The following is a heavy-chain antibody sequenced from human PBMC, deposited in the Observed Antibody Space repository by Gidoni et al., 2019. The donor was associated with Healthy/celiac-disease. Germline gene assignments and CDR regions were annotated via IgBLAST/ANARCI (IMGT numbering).Heavy chain of an antibody. J-gene: IGHJ4*02. V-gene: IGHV3-9*01. CDR3: AKDTQYQLLSIDY. D-gene: IGHD2-2*01. Sequence: EVQLVESGGGLVQPGRSLRLSCAASGFTFDDYAMHWVRQAPGKGLGWVSGISWNSGSIGYADSVKGRFTISRDNAKNSLYLQMNSLRAEDTALYYCAKDTQYQLLSIDYWGQGTLVTVSS. CDR1: GFTFDDYA. CDR2: ISWNSGSI.